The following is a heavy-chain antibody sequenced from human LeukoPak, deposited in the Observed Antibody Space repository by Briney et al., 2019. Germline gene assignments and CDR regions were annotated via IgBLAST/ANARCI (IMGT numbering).Heavy chain of an antibody. CDR1: GGSISSADYY. Sequence: SETLSLTCTVSGGSISSADYYWTWIRQPPGKGLEWIGYIYYSGSTYYNPSLKSRVTISVDTSKNQFSLKLSSVTAADTAVYYCAKDSLADSSGYSYRGCYDYWGQGSLVTVSS. V-gene: IGHV4-30-4*01. CDR2: IYYSGST. J-gene: IGHJ4*02. CDR3: AKDSLADSSGYSYRGCYDY. D-gene: IGHD3-22*01.